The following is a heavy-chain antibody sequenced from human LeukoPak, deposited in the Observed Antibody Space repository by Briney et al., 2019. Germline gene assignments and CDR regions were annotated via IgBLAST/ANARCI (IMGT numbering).Heavy chain of an antibody. Sequence: GGPLRLSCAASGFTLSSYSMNWVRQAPGKGLEGVSSISSSSSYIYYADSVKGRFTISRDNAKNSLYLQMNSLRAEDTAVYYCARGTQDTAMLWAWFDPWGQGTLVTVSS. J-gene: IGHJ5*02. D-gene: IGHD5-18*01. CDR3: ARGTQDTAMLWAWFDP. V-gene: IGHV3-21*01. CDR2: ISSSSSYI. CDR1: GFTLSSYS.